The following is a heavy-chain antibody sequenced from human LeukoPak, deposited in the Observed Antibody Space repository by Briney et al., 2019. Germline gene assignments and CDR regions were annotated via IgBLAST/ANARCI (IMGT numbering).Heavy chain of an antibody. D-gene: IGHD6-19*01. CDR1: GFTFSSYW. CDR3: ARAYKDRSLAGKKEFFQH. CDR2: IEQDGSEK. Sequence: GGSLRLSCAASGFTFSSYWMSWVRQAPGKGLEWVANIEQDGSEKYYVDSVKGRFTISRDNANNFLYLQMNSLRAEDTALYYCARAYKDRSLAGKKEFFQHWGQGTLVTVSS. J-gene: IGHJ1*01. V-gene: IGHV3-7*03.